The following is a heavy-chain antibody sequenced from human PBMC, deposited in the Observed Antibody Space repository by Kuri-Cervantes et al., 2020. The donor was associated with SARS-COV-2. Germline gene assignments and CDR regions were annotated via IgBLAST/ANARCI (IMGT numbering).Heavy chain of an antibody. D-gene: IGHD1-26*01. CDR3: ARAELRLIDY. Sequence: GGSLRLSCAASGFTFGSYSMNWVRQAPGKGLEWVSSISSSSSYIYYADSVKGRFTISRDNAKNSLYLQMNSLRAEDTAVYYCARAELRLIDYWGQGTLVTVSS. CDR1: GFTFGSYS. V-gene: IGHV3-21*01. J-gene: IGHJ4*02. CDR2: ISSSSSYI.